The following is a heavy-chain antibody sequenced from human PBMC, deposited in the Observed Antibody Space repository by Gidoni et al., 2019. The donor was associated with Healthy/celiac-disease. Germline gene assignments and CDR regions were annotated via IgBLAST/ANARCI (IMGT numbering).Heavy chain of an antibody. CDR3: AREEGGWYGDAFDI. CDR2: IYYSGST. D-gene: IGHD6-19*01. CDR1: GGSISSYY. J-gene: IGHJ3*02. V-gene: IGHV4-59*01. Sequence: QVQLQESGPGLVKPSETLSLPCPVPGGSISSYYWSWIRQPPGKGLEWIGYIYYSGSTNYNPSLKSRVTISVDTSKNQFSLKLSSVTAADTAVYYCAREEGGWYGDAFDIWGQGTMVTVSS.